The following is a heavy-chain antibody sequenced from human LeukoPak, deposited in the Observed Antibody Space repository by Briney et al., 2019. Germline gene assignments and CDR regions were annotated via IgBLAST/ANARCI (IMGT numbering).Heavy chain of an antibody. Sequence: LGGSLRLSCAASGFTVSDNYMTWVRQAPGKGLEWVSSIYNTGATHYAESVKGRFTISRDNSKNTLFLQMNSLRAEDMAVYYCARIEWERLGRAFDIWGQGTMVTVSS. V-gene: IGHV3-53*01. D-gene: IGHD1-26*01. CDR2: IYNTGAT. CDR1: GFTVSDNY. CDR3: ARIEWERLGRAFDI. J-gene: IGHJ3*02.